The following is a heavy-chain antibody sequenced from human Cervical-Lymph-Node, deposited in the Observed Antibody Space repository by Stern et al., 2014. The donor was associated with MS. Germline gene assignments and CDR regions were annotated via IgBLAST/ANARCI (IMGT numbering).Heavy chain of an antibody. V-gene: IGHV1-18*01. CDR1: GYTFTTFG. Sequence: VQLVESGPEVKKSGASVKVSCRASGYTFTTFGISWVRQAPGQGLEWMGWISGYSANTNYAQKFQGRVTLTTDASTSTAYMELRSLRSDDTAIYYCARGTGDLDYWGQGTLVTVSS. D-gene: IGHD7-27*01. CDR3: ARGTGDLDY. CDR2: ISGYSANT. J-gene: IGHJ4*02.